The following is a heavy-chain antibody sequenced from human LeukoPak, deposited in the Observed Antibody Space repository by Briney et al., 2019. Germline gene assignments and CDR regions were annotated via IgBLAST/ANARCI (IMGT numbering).Heavy chain of an antibody. CDR1: GGSISSYY. V-gene: IGHV4-59*12. CDR2: IYYSGST. Sequence: PSETLSLTCTVSGGSISSYYWSWIRQPPGKGLEWIGYIYYSGSTNYNPSLKSRVTISVDTSKNQFSLKLSSVTAADTAVYYCARDRKYSSSSFDLYYYYYYMDVWGKGTTVTVSS. D-gene: IGHD6-6*01. J-gene: IGHJ6*03. CDR3: ARDRKYSSSSFDLYYYYYYMDV.